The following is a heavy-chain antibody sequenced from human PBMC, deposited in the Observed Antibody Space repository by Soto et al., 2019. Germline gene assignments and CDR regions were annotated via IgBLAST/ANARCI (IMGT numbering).Heavy chain of an antibody. D-gene: IGHD6-19*01. V-gene: IGHV4-39*01. J-gene: IGHJ4*02. CDR2: IYYRGST. Sequence: PSETLSLTCTVSGGSISSSSYYWGWIRKPQGRGRRWIGSIYYRGSTYYNPSLKRRVTISVDTSKNQFSLKLSSVTAADTAVYYCARHAVHSSDFTDYWGQGNLVTVSS. CDR3: ARHAVHSSDFTDY. CDR1: GGSISSSSYY.